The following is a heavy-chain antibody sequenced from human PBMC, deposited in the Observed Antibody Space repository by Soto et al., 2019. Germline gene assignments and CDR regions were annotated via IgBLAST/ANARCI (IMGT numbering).Heavy chain of an antibody. J-gene: IGHJ4*02. V-gene: IGHV4-4*02. Sequence: QVQLQESGPGLVKPSGTLSLTCAVSGGSISSSHWWRWVRQPPGKGLEWIGEIYHSGTTNYNPSLKSRLNISIDKSKNQISLILSSVTAADTAGYYCARGPDLGWDWGQGTLVTVSS. CDR2: IYHSGTT. D-gene: IGHD2-21*01. CDR3: ARGPDLGWD. CDR1: GGSISSSHW.